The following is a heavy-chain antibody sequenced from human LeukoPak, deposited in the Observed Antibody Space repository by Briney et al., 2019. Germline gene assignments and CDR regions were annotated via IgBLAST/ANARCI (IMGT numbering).Heavy chain of an antibody. J-gene: IGHJ5*02. Sequence: PGGSLRLSCEASGFTVSSDYMSWVRQAPGKGLEWVSVIYSGGSTYYADSVKGRFTISRDKSKNTVYLQMNSLRFEDTAMYYCARNWFDPWGQGTLVTVSS. V-gene: IGHV3-53*05. CDR2: IYSGGST. CDR3: ARNWFDP. CDR1: GFTVSSDY.